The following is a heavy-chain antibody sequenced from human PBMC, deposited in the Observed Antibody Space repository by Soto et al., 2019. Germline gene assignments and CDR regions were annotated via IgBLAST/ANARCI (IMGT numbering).Heavy chain of an antibody. V-gene: IGHV3-30*18. CDR1: GFTFSSYG. D-gene: IGHD1-1*01. CDR2: ISYDGGST. J-gene: IGHJ5*02. Sequence: GGSLRLSCAASGFTFSSYGMHWVRQAPGKGLEWVAVISYDGGSTYYADSVKGRFTISRDNSKNTLYLQMNSLRAEDTAVYYCAKDVRRTGTTGFEPWGQGTLVTVSS. CDR3: AKDVRRTGTTGFEP.